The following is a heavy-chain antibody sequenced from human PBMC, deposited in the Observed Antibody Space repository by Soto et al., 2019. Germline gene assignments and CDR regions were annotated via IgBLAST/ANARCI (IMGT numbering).Heavy chain of an antibody. D-gene: IGHD3-10*01. J-gene: IGHJ5*02. Sequence: VQVVDSGGGLIQPGGSLRLSCAVSGFSVISSHITWVRQAPGKGLEWVSVIYSGGSTYSAVSVKGRFTISRDNSKNTVYLQRNSLRAEDTAVYYCARLGPYGSESYSFRYNWFDPWGQGTLVTVSS. CDR2: IYSGGST. CDR1: GFSVISSH. CDR3: ARLGPYGSESYSFRYNWFDP. V-gene: IGHV3-53*01.